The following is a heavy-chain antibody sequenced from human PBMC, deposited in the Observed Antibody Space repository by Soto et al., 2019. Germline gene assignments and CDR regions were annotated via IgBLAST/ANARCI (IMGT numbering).Heavy chain of an antibody. CDR3: AKCSELGSSSGFGWFDP. V-gene: IGHV1-18*01. CDR2: INAYNGNT. Sequence: ASVKVSCKASGYTFTSYGISWVRQAPGQGLEWMGWINAYNGNTNYAQKFQGRVTMTTDASTSTADMELRSLSSDDTAVYYCAKCSELGSSSGFGWFDPWGQGTLVTVSS. J-gene: IGHJ5*02. CDR1: GYTFTSYG. D-gene: IGHD6-6*01.